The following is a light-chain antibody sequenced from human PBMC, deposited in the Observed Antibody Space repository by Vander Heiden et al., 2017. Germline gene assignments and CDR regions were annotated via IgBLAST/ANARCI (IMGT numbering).Light chain of an antibody. J-gene: IGLJ1*01. V-gene: IGLV1-44*01. CDR1: SSNIGSNT. Sequence: QSVLTQPPSASGTPVQRVTIPCSGSSSNIGSNTVNWYQQLPGTAPKLLIYSNNQRPSGVPDRFSGSKSGTSASLAISGLQSEDEADYYCAAWDDSLNGSYVFGTGTKVTVL. CDR3: AAWDDSLNGSYV. CDR2: SNN.